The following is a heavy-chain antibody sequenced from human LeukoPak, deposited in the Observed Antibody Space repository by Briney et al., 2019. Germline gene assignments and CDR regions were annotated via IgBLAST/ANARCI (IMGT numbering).Heavy chain of an antibody. CDR3: ARDLSGYSYGQIDY. J-gene: IGHJ4*02. D-gene: IGHD5-18*01. CDR1: GYTFTSYG. Sequence: ASVKVSCKASGYTFTSYGISWVRQAPGQGLEWMGWISAYNGNINYAQKLQGRVTMTTDTSTSTAYMELRSLRSDDTAVYYCARDLSGYSYGQIDYWGQGTLVTVSS. V-gene: IGHV1-18*01. CDR2: ISAYNGNI.